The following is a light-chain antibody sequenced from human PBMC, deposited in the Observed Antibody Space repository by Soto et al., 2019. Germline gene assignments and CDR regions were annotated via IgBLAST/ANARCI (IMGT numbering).Light chain of an antibody. V-gene: IGKV1-5*02. CDR2: DAS. J-gene: IGKJ1*01. Sequence: DIQMTQSPSSLSASVGDRVTIIFRASQSVITRLAWYQQKPGKAPKVLIYDASSWAGGVPSRFTGSGSGTEFTLTINSLQPDDFATYYCQQYSVYWTFGQGTKVDIK. CDR3: QQYSVYWT. CDR1: QSVITR.